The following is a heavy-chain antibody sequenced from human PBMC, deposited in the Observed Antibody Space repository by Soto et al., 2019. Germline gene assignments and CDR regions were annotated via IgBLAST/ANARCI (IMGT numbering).Heavy chain of an antibody. D-gene: IGHD3-10*01. V-gene: IGHV4-31*03. CDR2: IYYSGST. CDR3: ARGGGITPQFGEFDY. Sequence: SETLSLTCTVSGGSISSGGYYWSWIRQHPGKGLEWIGYIYYSGSTYYNPSLKSRVTISLDTSKNQFSLKLSSVTAADTSLYYCARGGGITPQFGEFDYWGQGTLVTVSS. J-gene: IGHJ4*02. CDR1: GGSISSGGYY.